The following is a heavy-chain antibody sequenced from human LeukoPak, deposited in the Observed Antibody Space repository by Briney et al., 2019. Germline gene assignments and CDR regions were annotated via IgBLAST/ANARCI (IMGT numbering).Heavy chain of an antibody. Sequence: PGGSLRLSCAASGFTFSGYPIHWVRQAPGKGLEWVAVISYDGSNKYYADSVKGRFTISRDNSKNTLYLQMNSLRAEDTAVYYCARGPDSGSYPRDWGQGTLVTVSS. CDR2: ISYDGSNK. V-gene: IGHV3-30-3*01. J-gene: IGHJ4*02. D-gene: IGHD1-26*01. CDR1: GFTFSGYP. CDR3: ARGPDSGSYPRD.